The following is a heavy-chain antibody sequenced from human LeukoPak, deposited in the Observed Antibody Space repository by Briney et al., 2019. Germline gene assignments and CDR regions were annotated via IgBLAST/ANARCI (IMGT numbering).Heavy chain of an antibody. CDR1: GFTLSSYW. J-gene: IGHJ4*02. CDR2: INSDGSST. V-gene: IGHV3-74*01. CDR3: ANSGLNRFEY. Sequence: GGSLRLSCAASGFTLSSYWMHWVRQAPGKGLVWVSRINSDGSSTSYADSVKGRFTISRDNAKNTLYLQVNSLRADDTAVYYCANSGLNRFEYWGQGALVTVSS. D-gene: IGHD2-15*01.